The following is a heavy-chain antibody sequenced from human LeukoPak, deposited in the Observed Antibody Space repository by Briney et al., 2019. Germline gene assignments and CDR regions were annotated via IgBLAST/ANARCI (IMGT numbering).Heavy chain of an antibody. CDR2: IRNKANSYAT. CDR1: GFTFSSYG. V-gene: IGHV3-73*01. J-gene: IGHJ4*02. CDR3: MASVRMATITEGY. D-gene: IGHD5-24*01. Sequence: PGGSLRLSCAASGFTFSSYGMHWVRQAPGKGLEWVGRIRNKANSYATAYAASVKGRVTISRDDSKSTAYLQMNSLKTEDTAVYYCMASVRMATITEGYWGQGTLVTVSS.